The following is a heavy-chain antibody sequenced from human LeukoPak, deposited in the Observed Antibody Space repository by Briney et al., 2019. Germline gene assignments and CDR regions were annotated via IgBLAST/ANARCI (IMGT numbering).Heavy chain of an antibody. J-gene: IGHJ6*03. D-gene: IGHD1-26*01. CDR3: ARSGSGYSHYNYMDV. CDR2: INSDGSDT. V-gene: IGHV3-74*01. CDR1: GFTFSNYW. Sequence: GGSLRLSCAVSGFTFSNYWMHWVRQVPGEGPVWVSHINSDGSDTTYADSVKGRFTISRDNAKDTLYLQMNSLRAEDTAVYYCARSGSGYSHYNYMDVWGKGTTVTVSS.